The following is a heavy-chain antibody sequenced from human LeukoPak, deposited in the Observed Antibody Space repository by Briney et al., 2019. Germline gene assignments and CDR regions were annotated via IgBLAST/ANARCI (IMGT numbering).Heavy chain of an antibody. V-gene: IGHV3-30*19. CDR3: ARGGPLSYSGSLYGAFDI. D-gene: IGHD1-26*01. J-gene: IGHJ3*02. CDR1: GFSFITYG. CDR2: ISYDGSNK. Sequence: GGSLRLSCAASGFSFITYGIHWVRQAPGKGLEWVAVISYDGSNKYYADSVKGRLTISRDNSKNTLYLQLNSLRVEDTAMYYCARGGPLSYSGSLYGAFDIWGQGTMVTVSS.